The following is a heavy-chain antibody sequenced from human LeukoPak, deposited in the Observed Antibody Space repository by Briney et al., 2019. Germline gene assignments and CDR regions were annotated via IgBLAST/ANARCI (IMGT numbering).Heavy chain of an antibody. CDR1: GFTFSSYS. J-gene: IGHJ4*02. Sequence: GGSLRLSCAASGFTFSSYSMNWVRQAPGKGLEWVSSISSSSSYIYYADSVKGRFTISRDNAKNSLYLQMNSLRAEDTAIYYCARDRSRITMTVAVTRGYYFDYWGQGTLVTVSS. CDR3: ARDRSRITMTVAVTRGYYFDY. V-gene: IGHV3-21*04. D-gene: IGHD3-22*01. CDR2: ISSSSSYI.